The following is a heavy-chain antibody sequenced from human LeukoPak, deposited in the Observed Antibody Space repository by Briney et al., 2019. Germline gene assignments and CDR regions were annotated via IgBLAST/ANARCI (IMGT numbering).Heavy chain of an antibody. CDR2: VSYDGRNQ. V-gene: IGHV3-30*04. J-gene: IGHJ4*02. CDR1: GFTFSSYA. Sequence: GGSLRLSCAASGFTFSSYAMHWVRQAPGKGLEWVAVVSYDGRNQYYADSVRGRFTISRDNSKSTLYLQMNSLRAEDTAVYYCAKGFYMCDYWGQGTLVTASS. CDR3: AKGFYMCDY.